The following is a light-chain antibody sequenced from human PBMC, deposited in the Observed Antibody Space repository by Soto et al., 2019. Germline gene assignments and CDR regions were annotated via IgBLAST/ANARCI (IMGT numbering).Light chain of an antibody. V-gene: IGLV2-23*01. Sequence: QSVLTQPASVSGSPGQSITISCTGTNSDVGTYNLVSWYQQHPAKAPKLMIYEDYKRPSGVSTRFSGSKSGNTASLTISGLQAEDEADYYCCSYADGNTLLFGGGTKLTV. CDR1: NSDVGTYNL. CDR3: CSYADGNTLL. CDR2: EDY. J-gene: IGLJ2*01.